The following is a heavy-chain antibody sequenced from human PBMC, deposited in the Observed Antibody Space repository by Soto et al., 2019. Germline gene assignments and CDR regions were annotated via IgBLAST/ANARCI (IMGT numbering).Heavy chain of an antibody. Sequence: EVQLVESGGGLVQPGGSLRLSCAASEFTFSSFWMHWVRQVPGKGLVWVSRIDSDGSATTYADSVKGRLTISRDNAKNTLFLQMDSLRAEDTAVYYCAREFLYCSGGSCYSDAFDIWGQGTMATVSS. J-gene: IGHJ3*02. V-gene: IGHV3-74*01. CDR2: IDSDGSAT. D-gene: IGHD2-15*01. CDR1: EFTFSSFW. CDR3: AREFLYCSGGSCYSDAFDI.